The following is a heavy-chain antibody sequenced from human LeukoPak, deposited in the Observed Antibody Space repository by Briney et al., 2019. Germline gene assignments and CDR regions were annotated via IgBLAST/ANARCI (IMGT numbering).Heavy chain of an antibody. CDR3: ARGVAGTEGLFEY. Sequence: ASVKVSCKASGYTFTNYGITWMRQAPGQGLEWMGWFSAYNGNTNYAQKLQDRVTMTTDTSTNTAYMELRSLRSDDTAAYFCARGVAGTEGLFEYWGQGTLVTVSS. V-gene: IGHV1-18*01. CDR1: GYTFTNYG. CDR2: FSAYNGNT. J-gene: IGHJ4*02. D-gene: IGHD6-19*01.